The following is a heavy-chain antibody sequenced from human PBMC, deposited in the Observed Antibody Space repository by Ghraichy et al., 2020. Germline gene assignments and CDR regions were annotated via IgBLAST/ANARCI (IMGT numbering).Heavy chain of an antibody. CDR3: AVLASRAVDV. J-gene: IGHJ6*02. D-gene: IGHD3-3*01. V-gene: IGHV4-30-2*01. Sequence: SETLSLTCGVSGGSINTGDYSWTWIRQAPGKGLEWIGYIYYGGSAHHNPSLKSRVTISVDGSRNRFSLDLTSVTAAGAAVYYCAVLASRAVDVWGQGTTVAVSS. CDR2: IYYGGSA. CDR1: GGSINTGDYS.